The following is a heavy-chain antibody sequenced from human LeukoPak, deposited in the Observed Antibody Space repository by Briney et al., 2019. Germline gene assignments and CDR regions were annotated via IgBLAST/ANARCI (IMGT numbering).Heavy chain of an antibody. Sequence: GASVRVSCKASGYTFTSYAMNWVRQAPGQGLEWMGGIIPIFGTANYAQKFQGGVTITADESTSTAYMELSSLRSEDTAVYYCARGYYGSGSYFDYWGQGTLVTVSS. V-gene: IGHV1-69*13. CDR2: IIPIFGTA. CDR1: GYTFTSYA. CDR3: ARGYYGSGSYFDY. D-gene: IGHD3-10*01. J-gene: IGHJ4*02.